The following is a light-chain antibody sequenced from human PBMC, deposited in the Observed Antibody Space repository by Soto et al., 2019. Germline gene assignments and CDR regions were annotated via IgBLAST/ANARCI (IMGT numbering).Light chain of an antibody. CDR3: QQYHSYSRWT. CDR1: QSISTS. CDR2: KAS. J-gene: IGKJ1*01. Sequence: DIQMTQSPSTLSASVGDRVTITCRATQSISTSLAWYQQKPGKAPKLLIYKASSLESGVPSRFSGSGSGTEFTLTISSLQPDDFATYYCQQYHSYSRWTFGQGTKVEIK. V-gene: IGKV1-5*03.